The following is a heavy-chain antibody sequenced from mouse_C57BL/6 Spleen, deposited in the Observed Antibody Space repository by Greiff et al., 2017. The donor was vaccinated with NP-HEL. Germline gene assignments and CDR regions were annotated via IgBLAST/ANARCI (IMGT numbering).Heavy chain of an antibody. J-gene: IGHJ1*03. CDR3: ARGRYFDV. CDR2: IWSGGST. V-gene: IGHV2-2*01. Sequence: VQLQQSGPGLVQPSQSLSITCTVSGFSLTSYGVHWVRQSPGKGLEWLGVIWSGGSTDYNAAFISRLSISKDNSKSQVFFKMNSLQADDTAIYYCARGRYFDVWGTGTTVTVSS. CDR1: GFSLTSYG.